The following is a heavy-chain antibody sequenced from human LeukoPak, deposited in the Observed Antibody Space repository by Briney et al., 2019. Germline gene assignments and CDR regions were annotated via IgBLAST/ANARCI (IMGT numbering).Heavy chain of an antibody. J-gene: IGHJ4*02. V-gene: IGHV3-21*01. CDR3: SRDPTYYLRYGYFDY. CDR2: INNVGSHI. D-gene: IGHD1-26*01. Sequence: PGGSLRLSCAASGFTLSSSAMNWVRQAPGKGLEWVSSINNVGSHIYYAGPVKGRFTISRDNTKNSLYLQMNSLRAEDTAVYYCSRDPTYYLRYGYFDYWGQGALVTVSS. CDR1: GFTLSSSA.